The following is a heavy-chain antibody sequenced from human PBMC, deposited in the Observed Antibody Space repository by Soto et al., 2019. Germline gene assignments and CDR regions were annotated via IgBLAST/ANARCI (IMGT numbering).Heavy chain of an antibody. CDR1: GFTVTSNY. V-gene: IGHV3-53*02. D-gene: IGHD2-8*01. Sequence: EVQLLETGGGLIQPGGSLRLSCLASGFTVTSNYMIWVRQPPGKGLEWVSTTFSGGSTNYADSVKGRFTISRDNSKNTVNLQRNNPRVEDTAVYYCAKKPPSTIQGWAFGMDVWGQGTTVSVSS. CDR3: AKKPPSTIQGWAFGMDV. J-gene: IGHJ6*02. CDR2: TFSGGST.